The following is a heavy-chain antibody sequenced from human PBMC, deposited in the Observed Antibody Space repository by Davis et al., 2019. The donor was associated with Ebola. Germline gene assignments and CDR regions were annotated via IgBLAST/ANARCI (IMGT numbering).Heavy chain of an antibody. D-gene: IGHD4-17*01. CDR1: GFTFSNYA. CDR3: VKIRLRDYYYYGMDV. Sequence: PGGSLRLSCAASGFTFSNYAMSWVRQAPGKGLEWVSAIRGSGGSADHADSVKGRFTISRDNSKNTLHLQMNSLRVEDTAVYYCVKIRLRDYYYYGMDVWGQGTTVTVSS. V-gene: IGHV3-23*01. J-gene: IGHJ6*02. CDR2: IRGSGGSA.